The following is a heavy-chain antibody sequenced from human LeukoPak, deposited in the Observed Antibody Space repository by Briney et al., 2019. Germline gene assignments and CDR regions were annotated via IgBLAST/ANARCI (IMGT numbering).Heavy chain of an antibody. Sequence: SETLSLTCTVSGGSISSAGYYWSWIRQHPGKGLAWIGHIYYTGSTYYNPSLKSRVTISVDTSKNHFSLKLSSVTAADTAVYYCARAHYDSSIDYWGQGTLVTVSS. CDR2: IYYTGST. V-gene: IGHV4-31*03. CDR1: GGSISSAGYY. J-gene: IGHJ4*02. D-gene: IGHD3-22*01. CDR3: ARAHYDSSIDY.